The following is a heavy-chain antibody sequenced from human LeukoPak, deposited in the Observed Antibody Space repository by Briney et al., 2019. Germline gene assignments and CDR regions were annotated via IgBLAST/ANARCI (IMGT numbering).Heavy chain of an antibody. CDR2: IYYSGST. D-gene: IGHD2-21*02. V-gene: IGHV4-59*08. CDR1: SGSINSYY. Sequence: SETLSLTCTVSSGSINSYYWSWIRQPPGKGLEWIGYIYYSGSTNYNPSLKSRVTISVDTSKNQFSLKLSSVTAADTAVYYCARRAYCGGDCHFFGYWGQGTLVTVSS. CDR3: ARRAYCGGDCHFFGY. J-gene: IGHJ4*02.